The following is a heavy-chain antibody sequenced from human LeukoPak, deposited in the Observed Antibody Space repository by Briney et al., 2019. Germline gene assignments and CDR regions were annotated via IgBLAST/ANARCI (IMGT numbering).Heavy chain of an antibody. CDR1: GFTFSSYG. J-gene: IGHJ3*02. D-gene: IGHD1-26*01. V-gene: IGHV3-33*01. CDR3: ARLGRGAFDI. CDR2: IWYDGSNK. Sequence: GRSLRLSCAASGFTFSSYGMHWVRQAPGKGLEWVAVIWYDGSNKYYADSVKGRFTISRDNSKNTLYLQMNSLRAEDTAVYHCARLGRGAFDIWGQGTMVTVSS.